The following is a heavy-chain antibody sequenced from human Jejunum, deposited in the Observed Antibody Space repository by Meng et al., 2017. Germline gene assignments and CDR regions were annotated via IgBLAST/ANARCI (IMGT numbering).Heavy chain of an antibody. J-gene: IGHJ4*02. CDR3: VKRAWGGEYYFDN. V-gene: IGHV3-23*01. D-gene: IGHD3-16*01. Sequence: GGLLRLSSAASGFTFSDYIMNWVPQAPGKELELVSGISTNGAYTYYADPVRARFTITRDNSKNTVFLHMNSLRAEDTAIYYCVKRAWGGEYYFDNWGQGTLVTVSS. CDR1: GFTFSDYI. CDR2: ISTNGAYT.